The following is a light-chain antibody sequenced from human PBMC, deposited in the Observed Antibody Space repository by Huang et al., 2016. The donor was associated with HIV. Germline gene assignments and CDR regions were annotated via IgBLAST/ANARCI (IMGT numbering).Light chain of an antibody. Sequence: EIVMTQSPATLSVSPGERATLPCRSSQRFSSNLAWYQQKPGQAPRLLIYGASTRATGIPARFSGSGSGTEFTLTISSLQSEDFAVYYCQQYNNWPPYTFGQGTKLEIK. V-gene: IGKV3-15*01. CDR2: GAS. J-gene: IGKJ2*01. CDR3: QQYNNWPPYT. CDR1: QRFSSN.